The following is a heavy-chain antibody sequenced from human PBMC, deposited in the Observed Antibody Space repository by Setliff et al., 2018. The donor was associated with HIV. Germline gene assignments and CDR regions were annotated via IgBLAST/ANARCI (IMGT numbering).Heavy chain of an antibody. Sequence: SGPTLVNPTETLTLTCTVSGFSLSNTRMGVSWIRQPPGKGLEWIGNIYYSGNTNYNPSLKSRLTISVDTSENQFSLKVSSVTAADTAVYYCARSPYYYVISGYFRYFDYWGQGTLVTVSS. D-gene: IGHD3-22*01. CDR3: ARSPYYYVISGYFRYFDY. CDR2: IYYSGNT. J-gene: IGHJ4*02. V-gene: IGHV4-61*01. CDR1: GFSLSNTRMG.